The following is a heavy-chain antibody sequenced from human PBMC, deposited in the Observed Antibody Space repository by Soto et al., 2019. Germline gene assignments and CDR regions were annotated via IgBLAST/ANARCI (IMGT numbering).Heavy chain of an antibody. J-gene: IGHJ4*02. V-gene: IGHV3-23*01. Sequence: GGSLRLSCAASGFTFSSYAMSWVRQAPGKGLEWVSAISGSGGSTYYADSVKGRFTISRDNSKNTLYLQMNSLRAEDTAVYYCAKGGWNVLMVYAHFDYWGQGTLVTVSS. CDR2: ISGSGGST. CDR3: AKGGWNVLMVYAHFDY. CDR1: GFTFSSYA. D-gene: IGHD2-8*01.